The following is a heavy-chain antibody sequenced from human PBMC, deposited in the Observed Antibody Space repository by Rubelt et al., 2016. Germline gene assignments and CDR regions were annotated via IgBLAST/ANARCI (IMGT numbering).Heavy chain of an antibody. CDR1: GYSFTSYW. CDR2: IDPRDSYT. Sequence: EVQLVQSGAEVKKPGESLRISCKGSGYSFTSYWISWVRQMPGKGLEWMGRIDPRDSYTNYSPSFQGHVTISADKSISTAYLQWSSLKASDTAMYYCARIPGSGSSEINWFDPWGQGTLVTVSS. CDR3: ARIPGSGSSEINWFDP. V-gene: IGHV5-10-1*03. D-gene: IGHD3-10*01. J-gene: IGHJ5*02.